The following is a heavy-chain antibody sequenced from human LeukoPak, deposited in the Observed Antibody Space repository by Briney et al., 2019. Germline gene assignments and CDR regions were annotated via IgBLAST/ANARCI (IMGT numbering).Heavy chain of an antibody. Sequence: GGSLRLSCAASGFTFSSYWMTWVRQAPGEGLEWVANIKQDESEKYYVDSVRGRFTISRDNAKNSLFLQMNSLRADDTAVYFCARFVVMPAAPGGWVDPWGQGTLVTVSS. D-gene: IGHD2-2*01. CDR3: ARFVVMPAAPGGWVDP. CDR2: IKQDESEK. V-gene: IGHV3-7*01. CDR1: GFTFSSYW. J-gene: IGHJ5*02.